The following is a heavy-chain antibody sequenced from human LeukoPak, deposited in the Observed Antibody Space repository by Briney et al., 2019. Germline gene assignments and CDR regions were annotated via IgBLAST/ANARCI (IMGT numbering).Heavy chain of an antibody. CDR2: IYSGGST. Sequence: GGSLRLSCAASGFTASSNYMSWVRQAPGKGLEWVSVIYSGGSTYYADSVKGRFTISRDNSKNTLYLQMNSLRAEDTAVYYCARENYGVYLDYWGQGTLVTVSS. V-gene: IGHV3-53*01. J-gene: IGHJ4*02. CDR3: ARENYGVYLDY. D-gene: IGHD4-17*01. CDR1: GFTASSNY.